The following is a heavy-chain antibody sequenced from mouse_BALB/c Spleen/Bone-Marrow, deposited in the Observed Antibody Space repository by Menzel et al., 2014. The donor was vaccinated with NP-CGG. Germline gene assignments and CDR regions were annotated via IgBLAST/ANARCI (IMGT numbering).Heavy chain of an antibody. V-gene: IGHV1S81*02. CDR3: TTLGRFAY. CDR2: INPSNGGT. CDR1: GYTFTNYY. D-gene: IGHD4-1*01. Sequence: QVQLKESGAELVKPGVSVKLSCKASGYTFTNYYMYWVKQRPGQDLEWIGEINPSNGGTNFNEKFKSKATLTVDKSSSTAYMQLSGLTSEDSAVYYCTTLGRFAYWGQVLWSLSLQ. J-gene: IGHJ3*01.